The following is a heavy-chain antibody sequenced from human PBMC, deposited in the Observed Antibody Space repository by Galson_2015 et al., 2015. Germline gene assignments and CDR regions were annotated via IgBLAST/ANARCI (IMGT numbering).Heavy chain of an antibody. CDR3: TRDPHYGAGYYFYYYMDV. V-gene: IGHV3-7*01. CDR1: GFTFSNYW. D-gene: IGHD4/OR15-4a*01. CDR2: INQDGSGK. Sequence: SLRLSCAASGFTFSNYWMNWVRQAPGKGLEWLANINQDGSGKYYVDSVKGRFTISRDNAQNSLYLQMNSLRAEDTAVYYCTRDPHYGAGYYFYYYMDVWGMGTTVTVSS. J-gene: IGHJ6*03.